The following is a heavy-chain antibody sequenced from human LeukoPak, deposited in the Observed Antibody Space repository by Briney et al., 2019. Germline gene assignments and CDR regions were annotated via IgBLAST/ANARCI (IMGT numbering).Heavy chain of an antibody. V-gene: IGHV4-59*01. Sequence: SETLSLTCTVSGGSISSYYWSWIRQPPGEGLEWIGYIYYSGSTNYNPSLKSRVTISVDTSKNQFSLKLSSVTAADTAVYYCARVIYDSSGRDLYYFDYWGQGTLVTVSS. CDR3: ARVIYDSSGRDLYYFDY. D-gene: IGHD3-22*01. J-gene: IGHJ4*02. CDR1: GGSISSYY. CDR2: IYYSGST.